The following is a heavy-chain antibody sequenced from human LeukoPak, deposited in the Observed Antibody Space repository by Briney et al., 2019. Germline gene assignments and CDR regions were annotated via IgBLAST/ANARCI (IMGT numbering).Heavy chain of an antibody. CDR3: ARILRGHYFDY. CDR1: GFIFDDYA. Sequence: GRSLRLSCAASGFIFDDYAMHWVRQAPGKCLESVSGISWNSGSIGYADSVKVRFIISSYNAKNSLYLQMNSLRAEDTAVYYCARILRGHYFDYWGQGTLVTVSS. V-gene: IGHV3-9*01. D-gene: IGHD2/OR15-2a*01. CDR2: ISWNSGSI. J-gene: IGHJ4*02.